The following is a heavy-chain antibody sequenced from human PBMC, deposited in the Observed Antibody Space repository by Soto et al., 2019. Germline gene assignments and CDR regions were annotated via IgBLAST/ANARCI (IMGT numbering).Heavy chain of an antibody. J-gene: IGHJ4*02. V-gene: IGHV3-48*02. CDR1: GFNFSRYS. CDR2: ISSSSGTI. CDR3: ARVKSALVAGTPDY. D-gene: IGHD2-15*01. Sequence: GGSLRLSCAASGFNFSRYSMNWVRQAPGKGLEWVSYISSSSGTIYYADSVKGRFTISRDNAKNSLYLQMNSLRDEDTAVYYCARVKSALVAGTPDYWGQGTLVTVSS.